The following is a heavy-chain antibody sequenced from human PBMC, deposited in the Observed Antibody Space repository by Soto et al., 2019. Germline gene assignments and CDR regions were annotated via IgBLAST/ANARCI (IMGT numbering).Heavy chain of an antibody. CDR3: TRIRFLQQLPYYYGMDV. V-gene: IGHV2-26*01. J-gene: IGHJ6*02. CDR1: GFSLSNARMG. CDR2: IFSNDEK. Sequence: QVTLKESGPVLVKTTETLTLTCTVSGFSLSNARMGVSWIRQPPGKALEWLAHIFSNDEKSYSTSLKSRLTISKDTSKSQVVLTMTNMDPVDTGTYYCTRIRFLQQLPYYYGMDVWGQATTVTVSS. D-gene: IGHD6-13*01.